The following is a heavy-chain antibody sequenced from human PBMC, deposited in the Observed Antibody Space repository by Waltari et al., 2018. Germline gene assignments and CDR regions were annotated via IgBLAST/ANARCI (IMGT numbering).Heavy chain of an antibody. CDR2: IYSGGST. V-gene: IGHV3-53*02. D-gene: IGHD3-22*01. J-gene: IGHJ4*02. Sequence: EVKLVETGGGLIQPGGSLRLSCAASGFTVNSNYMSWVRQAPGKGLQLVSLIYSGGSTYYADSVNGRFTISRDNSKNTLYLQMNSLRAEDTAVYYCAREAGGYDSRGYFDYWGQGTMVTVSS. CDR3: AREAGGYDSRGYFDY. CDR1: GFTVNSNY.